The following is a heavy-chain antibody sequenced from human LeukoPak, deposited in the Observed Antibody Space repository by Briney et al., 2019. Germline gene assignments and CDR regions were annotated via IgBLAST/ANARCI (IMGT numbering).Heavy chain of an antibody. D-gene: IGHD5-12*01. Sequence: SETLSLTCAVYGGSFSVYYWSWIRQPPGKGLEWIGEINHSGSTNYNPSLKSRVTISVDTSKNQFSLKLSSVTAADTAVYYCARGGRWLQLPFDYWGQGTLVTVSS. J-gene: IGHJ4*02. CDR3: ARGGRWLQLPFDY. V-gene: IGHV4-34*01. CDR1: GGSFSVYY. CDR2: INHSGST.